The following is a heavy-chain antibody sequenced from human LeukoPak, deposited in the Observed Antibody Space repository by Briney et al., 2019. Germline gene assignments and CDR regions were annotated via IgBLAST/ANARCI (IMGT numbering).Heavy chain of an antibody. V-gene: IGHV4-4*07. CDR1: GGSISSYY. D-gene: IGHD1-26*01. Sequence: SETLSLTCTVTGGSISSYYWSWIRQPAGKGLEWIGRIYTSGSTNYNASLKSRVSMSVDTSKNQFSLKLSSVTAADTAVFYCAREDSGSYREFDYWGQGTLVTVSS. CDR3: AREDSGSYREFDY. CDR2: IYTSGST. J-gene: IGHJ4*02.